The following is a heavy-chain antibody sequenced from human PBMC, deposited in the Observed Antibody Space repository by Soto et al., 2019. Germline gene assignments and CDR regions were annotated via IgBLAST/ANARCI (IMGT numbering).Heavy chain of an antibody. D-gene: IGHD6-25*01. V-gene: IGHV3-23*01. Sequence: GGSLRLSCAASGFSFSIYAMSWVRHAPGKGLEWVSSIRGSGDSAYYADSVKGRFTISRGNSKNTVYLQINSLRPEDTALYYCAKERSDHRIAAAAIDYWGQGAQVTVSS. CDR2: IRGSGDSA. CDR3: AKERSDHRIAAAAIDY. J-gene: IGHJ4*02. CDR1: GFSFSIYA.